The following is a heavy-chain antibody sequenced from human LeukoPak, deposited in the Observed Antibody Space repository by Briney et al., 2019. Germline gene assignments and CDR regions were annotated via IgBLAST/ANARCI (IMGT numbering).Heavy chain of an antibody. CDR3: ARGGGLDV. J-gene: IGHJ6*02. V-gene: IGHV3-7*03. CDR1: GFTFSSYW. CDR2: INHNGNVN. Sequence: GGSLRLSCAASGFTFSSYWMNWARQVPGKGLEWVASINHNGNVNYYVDSVKGRFTISRDNAKNSLYLQMSNLRAVDTAVYFCARGGGLDVWGQGATVTVSS. D-gene: IGHD3-16*01.